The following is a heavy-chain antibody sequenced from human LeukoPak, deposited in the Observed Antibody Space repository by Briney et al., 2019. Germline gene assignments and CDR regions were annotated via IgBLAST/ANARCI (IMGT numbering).Heavy chain of an antibody. V-gene: IGHV4-61*02. Sequence: PSETLSLTCTVSGGSISSGSYYWSWIRQPAGKGLEWIGRIYTSGSTNYNPSLKSRVTISVDTSKNQFSQKLSSVTAADTAVYYCARGLSRRLLGYYYYMDVWGKGTTVTVSS. CDR2: IYTSGST. J-gene: IGHJ6*03. CDR1: GGSISSGSYY. D-gene: IGHD2/OR15-2a*01. CDR3: ARGLSRRLLGYYYYMDV.